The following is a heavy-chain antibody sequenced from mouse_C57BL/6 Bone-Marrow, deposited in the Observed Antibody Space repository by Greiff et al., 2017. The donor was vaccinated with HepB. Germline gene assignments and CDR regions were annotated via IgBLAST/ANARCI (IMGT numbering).Heavy chain of an antibody. CDR1: GFNIKDDY. Sequence: VHVKQSGAELVRPGASVKLSCTASGFNIKDDYMHWVKQRPEQGLEWIGWIDPENGDTEYASKFQGKATITADTSSNTAYLQLSSLTSEDTAVYYCTTGLYGLDYWGQGTTLTVSS. CDR2: IDPENGDT. CDR3: TTGLYGLDY. D-gene: IGHD1-2*01. V-gene: IGHV14-4*01. J-gene: IGHJ2*01.